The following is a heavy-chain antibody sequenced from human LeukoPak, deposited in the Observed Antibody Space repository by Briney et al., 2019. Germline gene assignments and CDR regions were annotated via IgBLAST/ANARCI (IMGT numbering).Heavy chain of an antibody. Sequence: PSQTLSLTRAVSGGSISSGGYYWSWIRQHPGNGLELIGYIFYSGSTSYNPSLKGRVTISVDTSKNQFSLELSSVAAADTAVYYCARAPGRGMTLDYWGQGTLVTVSS. J-gene: IGHJ4*02. D-gene: IGHD1-14*01. V-gene: IGHV4-31*11. CDR1: GGSISSGGYY. CDR2: IFYSGST. CDR3: ARAPGRGMTLDY.